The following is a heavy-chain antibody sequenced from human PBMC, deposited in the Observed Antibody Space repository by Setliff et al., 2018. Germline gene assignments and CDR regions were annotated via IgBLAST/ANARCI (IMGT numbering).Heavy chain of an antibody. V-gene: IGHV4-38-2*01. CDR3: ARVAQYSSSSFYYYYYGMDV. D-gene: IGHD6-6*01. J-gene: IGHJ6*02. Sequence: PSETLSLTCAVSGYSISSAYYWGWIRQPPGKGLEWIGSIYHSGSTYYNPSLKSRLTISVDTSKNQFSLKLSSVTAADTAVYYCARVAQYSSSSFYYYYYGMDVWGQGTTVTVSS. CDR1: GYSISSAYY. CDR2: IYHSGST.